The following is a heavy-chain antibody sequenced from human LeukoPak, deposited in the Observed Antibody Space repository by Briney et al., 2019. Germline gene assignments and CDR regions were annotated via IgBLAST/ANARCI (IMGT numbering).Heavy chain of an antibody. CDR2: IYYSGST. CDR1: GGSISSYY. CDR3: ARELPSTQIGFDY. Sequence: SETLSLTCTVSGGSISSYYWSWIRQPPGKGLEWIGYIYYSGSTNYNPSLKSRVTRSVDTSKNQFSLKLSSVTAADTAVYYCARELPSTQIGFDYWGQGTLVTVSS. J-gene: IGHJ4*02. V-gene: IGHV4-59*01. D-gene: IGHD2-2*01.